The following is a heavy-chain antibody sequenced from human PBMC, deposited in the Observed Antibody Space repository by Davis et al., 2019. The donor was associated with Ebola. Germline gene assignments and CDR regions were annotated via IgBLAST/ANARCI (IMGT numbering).Heavy chain of an antibody. J-gene: IGHJ4*02. Sequence: MPGGSLRLSCAVYGGSFSGYYWSWIRQPPGKGLEWIGEINHSGSTNYNPSLKSRVTISVDTSKNQFSLKLSSVTAADTAVYYCARGAKDYWGQGTLVTVSS. CDR3: ARGAKDY. CDR1: GGSFSGYY. D-gene: IGHD4/OR15-4a*01. CDR2: INHSGST. V-gene: IGHV4-34*01.